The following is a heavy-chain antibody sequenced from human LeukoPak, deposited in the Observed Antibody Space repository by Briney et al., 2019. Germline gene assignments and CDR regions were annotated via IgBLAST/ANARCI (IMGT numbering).Heavy chain of an antibody. V-gene: IGHV4-4*02. CDR2: IYHSGTT. D-gene: IGHD1-26*01. Sequence: SETLSLTCAVSGASISNTDWWSWVRQPPGKGLEWTGEIYHSGTTNYNPSLKSRVTISVDKSKNQFSLNLSSVTAADTAVYYCARASSGSYSRYFDYWGQGTLVTVSS. J-gene: IGHJ4*02. CDR3: ARASSGSYSRYFDY. CDR1: GASISNTDW.